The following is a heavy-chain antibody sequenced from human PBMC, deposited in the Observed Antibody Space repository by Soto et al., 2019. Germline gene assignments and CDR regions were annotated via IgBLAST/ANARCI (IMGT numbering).Heavy chain of an antibody. Sequence: ASVKVSCKASGGTFSSYAISWVRQAPGQGLEWMGWISAYNGNTNYAQKLQGRVTMTTDTSTSTAYMELRSLRSDDTAVYYCARGRVGYCSGGSCPPGYWGQGTLVTVSS. CDR3: ARGRVGYCSGGSCPPGY. CDR1: GGTFSSYA. CDR2: ISAYNGNT. V-gene: IGHV1-18*01. D-gene: IGHD2-15*01. J-gene: IGHJ4*02.